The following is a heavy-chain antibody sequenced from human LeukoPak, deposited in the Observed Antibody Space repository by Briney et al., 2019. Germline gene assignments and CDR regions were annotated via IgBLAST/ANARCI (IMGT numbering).Heavy chain of an antibody. Sequence: GGSLRLSCAASGFTFSSYSMNWVRQAPGKGLEWVSSISSSGSYIYYADSLKGRFTICRDSAKNSLYLQMNSLRAEDTAVYYCARDMTTVKYWYFDLRGRGTLVTVSS. CDR2: ISSSGSYI. D-gene: IGHD4-17*01. CDR1: GFTFSSYS. CDR3: ARDMTTVKYWYFDL. V-gene: IGHV3-21*01. J-gene: IGHJ2*01.